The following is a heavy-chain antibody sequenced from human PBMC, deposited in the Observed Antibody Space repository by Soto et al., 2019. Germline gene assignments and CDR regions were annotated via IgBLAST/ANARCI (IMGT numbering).Heavy chain of an antibody. CDR3: AKVECSGGSCYSGIIFDY. J-gene: IGHJ4*02. CDR2: ISGSGGST. V-gene: IGHV3-23*01. CDR1: GFTFSSYA. Sequence: GGSLRLSCAASGFTFSSYAMSWVRQAPGKGLEWVSAISGSGGSTYYADSVKGRFTISRDNSKNTLYLQMNSLRAEDTAVYYCAKVECSGGSCYSGIIFDYWGQGTLVTVSS. D-gene: IGHD2-15*01.